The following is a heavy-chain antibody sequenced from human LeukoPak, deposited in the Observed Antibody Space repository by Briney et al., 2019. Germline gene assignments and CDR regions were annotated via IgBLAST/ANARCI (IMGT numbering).Heavy chain of an antibody. V-gene: IGHV3-48*01. J-gene: IGHJ4*02. CDR3: AIDSAREFTIDY. CDR2: ISSSSNII. D-gene: IGHD3-10*01. CDR1: GFTFSNYN. Sequence: GGSLRLSCAASGFTFSNYNMNWVRQPPGKGLQWVSYISSSSNIIYYADSVKGRFTISRDSAKNSLFLQMNSLRAEDTAVYYCAIDSAREFTIDYWGQGTLVTVSS.